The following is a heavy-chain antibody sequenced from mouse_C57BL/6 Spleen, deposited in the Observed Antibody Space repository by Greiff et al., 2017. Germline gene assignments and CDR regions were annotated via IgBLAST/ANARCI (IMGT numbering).Heavy chain of an antibody. J-gene: IGHJ2*01. CDR1: GYTFTDYY. CDR3: ARSGADGYFSFY. D-gene: IGHD2-3*01. Sequence: VQLQQSGPELVKPGASVKISCKASGYTFTDYYMNWVKQSPGKSLEWIGDINPNNGGTSYNQKFKGKATLTVDKSSSTAYMELRSLTSEDSAVYYCARSGADGYFSFYWGQGTTLTVSS. CDR2: INPNNGGT. V-gene: IGHV1-26*01.